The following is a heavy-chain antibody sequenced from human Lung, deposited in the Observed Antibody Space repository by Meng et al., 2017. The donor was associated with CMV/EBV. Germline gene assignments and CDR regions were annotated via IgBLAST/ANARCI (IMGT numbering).Heavy chain of an antibody. J-gene: IGHJ6*02. D-gene: IGHD3-10*01. V-gene: IGHV3-21*01. CDR1: DFIFSTFS. CDR3: ARERPMVRGNFPHNYYGMDT. CDR2: ISSSSSYL. Sequence: GESLKISCAASDFIFSTFSMNWVRQAPGKGLEWVSHISSSSSYLYYADSVKGRFTISRDNSKKSLFLQIHSLRAEDTAVYYCARERPMVRGNFPHNYYGMDTWGQGTXVTVSS.